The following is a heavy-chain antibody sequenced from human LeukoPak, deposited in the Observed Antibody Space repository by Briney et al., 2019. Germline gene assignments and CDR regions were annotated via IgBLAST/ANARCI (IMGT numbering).Heavy chain of an antibody. V-gene: IGHV1-18*01. Sequence: ASVKVSCKTSGYTFTKYGISWVRQAPGQGPEWIGWISVYDGNTNYAQKLQDRLTLTTDTSTDTAHMELRSLRSDDTAVYYCVRARGDRSGYYRYWGQGTLVTVSS. D-gene: IGHD3-22*01. CDR3: VRARGDRSGYYRY. J-gene: IGHJ4*02. CDR2: ISVYDGNT. CDR1: GYTFTKYG.